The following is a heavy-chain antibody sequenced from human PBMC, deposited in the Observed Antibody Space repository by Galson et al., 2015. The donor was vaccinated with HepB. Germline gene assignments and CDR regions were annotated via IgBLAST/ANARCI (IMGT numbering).Heavy chain of an antibody. V-gene: IGHV3-30*04. D-gene: IGHD3-16*01. J-gene: IGHJ4*02. CDR1: GFTFSSYA. CDR3: ARTFYFDH. Sequence: SLRLSCAASGFTFSSYAMNWVRQAPGKGLEWVAVLSSHGDNEYYADSVKGRFTISRDNSENPVYLQMHSLRVEDTAVYYWARTFYFDHWGQGTLVTVSS. CDR2: LSSHGDNE.